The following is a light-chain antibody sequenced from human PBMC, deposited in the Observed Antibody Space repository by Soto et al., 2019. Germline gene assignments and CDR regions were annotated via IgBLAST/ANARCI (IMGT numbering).Light chain of an antibody. Sequence: EIVMTQSPATLSVSPGERATLSCRASQSVSSNLAWYQQKPGQAPRLLIYGASTRATGIPARFSGSGSGTEFTLTISSLQSEDFATYYCQQYDSYSWTFGQGTKVEV. CDR2: GAS. CDR3: QQYDSYSWT. V-gene: IGKV3-15*01. J-gene: IGKJ1*01. CDR1: QSVSSN.